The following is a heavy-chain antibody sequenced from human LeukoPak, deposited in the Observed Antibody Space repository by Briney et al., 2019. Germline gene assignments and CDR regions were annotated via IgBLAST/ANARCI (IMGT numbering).Heavy chain of an antibody. CDR3: ARGGSPNAFDI. D-gene: IGHD2-2*01. CDR1: GGTFSSYA. CDR2: IIPIFGTA. Sequence: AVKVSCKASGGTFSSYAISWVRQAPGQGLEWMGGIIPIFGTANYAQKFQGRVTITADESTSTAYMALSSLRSEDTAVYYCARGGSPNAFDIWGQGTMVTVSS. J-gene: IGHJ3*02. V-gene: IGHV1-69*13.